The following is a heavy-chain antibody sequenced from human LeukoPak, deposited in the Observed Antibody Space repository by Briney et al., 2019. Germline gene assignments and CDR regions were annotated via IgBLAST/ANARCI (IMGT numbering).Heavy chain of an antibody. Sequence: ASVKVSCKASGGTFSSYAISWVRQAPGQGLEWMGGIIPIFGTASYAQKFQGRVTMTRDTSTSTVYMELSSLRSEDTAVYYCARSRDGYNYLDYWGQGTLVTVSS. CDR1: GGTFSSYA. CDR3: ARSRDGYNYLDY. D-gene: IGHD5-24*01. CDR2: IIPIFGTA. V-gene: IGHV1-69*05. J-gene: IGHJ4*02.